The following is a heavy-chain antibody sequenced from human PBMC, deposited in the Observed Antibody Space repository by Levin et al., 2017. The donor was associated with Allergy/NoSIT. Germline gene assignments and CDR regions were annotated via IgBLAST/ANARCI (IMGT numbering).Heavy chain of an antibody. J-gene: IGHJ4*02. CDR2: IWYDGSNK. CDR3: AGSTAPGGSGSYDY. CDR1: GFTFSSYG. Sequence: LSLTCAASGFTFSSYGMHWVRQAPGKGLEWVAVIWYDGSNKYYADSVKGRFTISRDNSKNTLYLQMNSLRAEDTAVYYCAGSTAPGGSGSYDYWGQGTLVTVSS. D-gene: IGHD3-10*01. V-gene: IGHV3-33*01.